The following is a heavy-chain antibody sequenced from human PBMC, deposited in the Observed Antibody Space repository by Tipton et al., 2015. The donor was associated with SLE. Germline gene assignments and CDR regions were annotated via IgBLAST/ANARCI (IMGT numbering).Heavy chain of an antibody. Sequence: GSLRLSCAASGFTFSSYVMNWVRQAPGKGLEWVANIKEDGGDQYYVDSVKGRFTISRDNAKNSLYLQMHSLRAEDTAVYYCARVGTGTHKPPRAPLDVWGKGTTVTVSS. J-gene: IGHJ6*04. CDR1: GFTFSSYV. D-gene: IGHD1-7*01. CDR3: ARVGTGTHKPPRAPLDV. CDR2: IKEDGGDQ. V-gene: IGHV3-7*03.